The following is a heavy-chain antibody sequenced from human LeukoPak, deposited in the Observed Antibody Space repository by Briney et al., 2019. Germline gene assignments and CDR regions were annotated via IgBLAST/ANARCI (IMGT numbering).Heavy chain of an antibody. CDR1: GGSISSGSYY. Sequence: SETLSLTCTVSGGSISSGSYYWSWIRQPAGKGLEWIGRIYTSGSTNYNPSLKSRVTISVDTSKNQFSLKLSSVTAADTAVYYCALGGGGPLDWGQGTLVTVSS. CDR3: ALGGGGPLD. D-gene: IGHD3-16*01. V-gene: IGHV4-61*02. CDR2: IYTSGST. J-gene: IGHJ4*02.